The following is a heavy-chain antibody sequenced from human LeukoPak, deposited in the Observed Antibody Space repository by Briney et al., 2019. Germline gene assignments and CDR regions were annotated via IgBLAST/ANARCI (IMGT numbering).Heavy chain of an antibody. CDR3: ATKYCSSVSCYYDY. D-gene: IGHD2-2*01. V-gene: IGHV3-74*01. CDR2: INSDGSST. CDR1: GFTFSSYW. Sequence: GGSLRLSCAASGFTFSSYWMHWVRQAPGKGLLWVSRINSDGSSTGYADSVKGRFTISRDNAKNTLYLQMNSLGAEDTAVYYCATKYCSSVSCYYDYWGQGTLVTVSS. J-gene: IGHJ4*02.